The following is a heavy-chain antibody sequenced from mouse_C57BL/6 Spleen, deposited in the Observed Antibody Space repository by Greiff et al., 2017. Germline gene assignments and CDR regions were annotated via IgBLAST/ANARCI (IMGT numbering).Heavy chain of an antibody. CDR3: AIYYDYDGKNWYFDV. CDR1: GYTFTSYW. D-gene: IGHD2-4*01. J-gene: IGHJ1*03. CDR2: LDPSASET. V-gene: IGHV1-52*01. Sequence: QVQLQQPGAELVRPGSSVKLSCKASGYTFTSYWMHWVKQRPIQGLEWIGNLDPSASETHYNQKFKDTATLTVYKSSSTAYMQLSSLTSEDSAVYYCAIYYDYDGKNWYFDVWGTGTTVTVSS.